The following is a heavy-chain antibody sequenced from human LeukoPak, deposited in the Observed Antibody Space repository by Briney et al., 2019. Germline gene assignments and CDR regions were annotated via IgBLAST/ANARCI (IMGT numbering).Heavy chain of an antibody. CDR2: IYYSGST. V-gene: IGHV4-39*07. D-gene: IGHD3-9*01. J-gene: IGHJ3*02. CDR3: ARRIRYFDWRDAFDI. CDR1: GGSISSSSYY. Sequence: PSETLSLTCTVSGGSISSSSYYWGWIRQPPGKGLEWIGSIYYSGSTYYNPSLKSRVTISVDTSKSQFSLKLSSVTAADTAVYYCARRIRYFDWRDAFDIWGQGTMVTVSS.